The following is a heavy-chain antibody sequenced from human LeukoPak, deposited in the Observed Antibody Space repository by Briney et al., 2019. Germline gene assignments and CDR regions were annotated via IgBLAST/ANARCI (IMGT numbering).Heavy chain of an antibody. V-gene: IGHV3-9*01. CDR1: GFTFDDYA. Sequence: GGSLRLSCAASGFTFDDYAMHWVRQAPGKGLEWVSGISWNSGSIGYADSVKGRFTISRDNAKNSLYLQMNSLRAEDTALYHCAKDIGYYDSSGPDAFDIWGQGTMVTVSS. D-gene: IGHD3-22*01. CDR2: ISWNSGSI. J-gene: IGHJ3*02. CDR3: AKDIGYYDSSGPDAFDI.